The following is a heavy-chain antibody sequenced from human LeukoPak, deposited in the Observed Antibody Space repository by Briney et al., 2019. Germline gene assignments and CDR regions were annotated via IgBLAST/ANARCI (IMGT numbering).Heavy chain of an antibody. Sequence: ASVKVSCKASGYTFTSYDINWVRQATGQGLEWMGWMNPNSGNTGYAQKFQGRVTITRNTSISTAYMELSSLRSEDTAVYYCARVPAATHYTYYFDYWGQGTLFTVSS. CDR3: ARVPAATHYTYYFDY. CDR1: GYTFTSYD. D-gene: IGHD2-2*01. CDR2: MNPNSGNT. J-gene: IGHJ4*02. V-gene: IGHV1-8*03.